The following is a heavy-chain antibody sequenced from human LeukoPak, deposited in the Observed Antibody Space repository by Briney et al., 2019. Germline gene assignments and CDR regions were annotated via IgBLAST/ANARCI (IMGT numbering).Heavy chain of an antibody. D-gene: IGHD1-1*01. V-gene: IGHV1-69*13. CDR2: IIPIFGTA. CDR1: GHTFTDYY. CDR3: ARGRRQLTTIYYFDY. J-gene: IGHJ4*02. Sequence: SVRVSCKASGHTFTDYYMHWVRQAPGQGLEWMGGIIPIFGTANYAQKFQGRVTITADESTSTAYMELSSLRSEDTAVYYCARGRRQLTTIYYFDYWGQGTLVTVSS.